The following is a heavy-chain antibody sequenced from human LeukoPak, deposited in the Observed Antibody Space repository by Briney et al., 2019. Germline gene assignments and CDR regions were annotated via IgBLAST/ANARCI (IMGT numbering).Heavy chain of an antibody. Sequence: SETLSLTCTVSGGSISENNHYWGWIRQPPGEGLEWIGTIYHSGSADYNPSLKSRVTISVDTTKNQFSLKVTSVTAADTAMYYRANYGGIAAAGSWGQGTLVTVSS. J-gene: IGHJ1*01. V-gene: IGHV4-39*01. CDR1: GGSISENNHY. CDR3: ANYGGIAAAGS. D-gene: IGHD6-13*01. CDR2: IYHSGSA.